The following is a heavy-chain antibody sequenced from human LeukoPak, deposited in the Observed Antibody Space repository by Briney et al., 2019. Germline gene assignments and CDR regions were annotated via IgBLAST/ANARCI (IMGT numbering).Heavy chain of an antibody. CDR2: ISYDGGNK. CDR3: AREYGDYYFDY. J-gene: IGHJ4*02. V-gene: IGHV3-30-3*01. CDR1: GFTFSSYA. Sequence: GGSLRLSCAASGFTFSSYAMHWVRQAPGKGLEWVAVISYDGGNKYYADSVKGRFTISRDNSKNTLYLQMNSLRAEDTAVYYCAREYGDYYFDYWGQGTLVTVSS. D-gene: IGHD4-17*01.